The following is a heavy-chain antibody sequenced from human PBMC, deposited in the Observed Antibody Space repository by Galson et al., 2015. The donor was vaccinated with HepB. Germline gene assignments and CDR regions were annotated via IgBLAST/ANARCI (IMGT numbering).Heavy chain of an antibody. CDR3: AREGYSSSWYPGRSIAVAGTPDY. V-gene: IGHV3-7*03. J-gene: IGHJ4*02. CDR2: IKQDGSEK. D-gene: IGHD6-13*01. Sequence: SLRLSCAASGFTFSSYWMSWVRQAPGKGLEWVANIKQDGSEKYYVDSVKGRFTISRDNAKNSLYLQMNSLRAEDTAVYYCAREGYSSSWYPGRSIAVAGTPDYWGQGTLVTVSS. CDR1: GFTFSSYW.